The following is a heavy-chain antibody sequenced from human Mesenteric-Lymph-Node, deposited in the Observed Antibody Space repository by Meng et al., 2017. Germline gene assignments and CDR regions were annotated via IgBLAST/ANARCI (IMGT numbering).Heavy chain of an antibody. J-gene: IGHJ5*02. D-gene: IGHD6-19*01. V-gene: IGHV3-9*01. CDR1: GFTFDDYA. CDR2: ISWNSGSI. CDR3: ARDGGPVAVAAFENWFDP. Sequence: SLKISCAASGFTFDDYAMHWVRQAPGKGLEWVSGISWNSGSIGYADSVKGRFTISRDNAKNSLYLQMNSLRAEDTALYYCARDGGPVAVAAFENWFDPWGQGTLVTVSS.